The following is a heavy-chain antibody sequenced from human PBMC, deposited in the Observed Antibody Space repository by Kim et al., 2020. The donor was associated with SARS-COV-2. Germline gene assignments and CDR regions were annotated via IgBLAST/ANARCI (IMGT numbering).Heavy chain of an antibody. CDR2: IYYSGSP. CDR3: ASGGANLDAFDI. CDR1: GGSISSGDYY. D-gene: IGHD2-15*01. Sequence: SETLSLTCTVSGGSISSGDYYWSWIRQPPGKGLEWIGYIYYSGSPYYNPSLKSRVTISVDTSKNQFSLKLSSVTAADTAVYYCASGGANLDAFDIWGQGTMVTVSS. J-gene: IGHJ3*02. V-gene: IGHV4-30-4*01.